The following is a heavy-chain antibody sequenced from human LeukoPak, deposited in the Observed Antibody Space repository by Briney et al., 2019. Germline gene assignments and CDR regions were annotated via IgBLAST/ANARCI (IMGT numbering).Heavy chain of an antibody. V-gene: IGHV4-4*02. CDR3: ARSQRVGAAAGRYFDY. D-gene: IGHD6-13*01. Sequence: MASGTLSLTCAVSGGSISSSNWWSWVRQPPGKGLEWIGYIYHSGSTYYNPSLKSRVTISVDRSKNQFSLKLSSVTAADTAVYYCARSQRVGAAAGRYFDYWGQGTLVTVSS. CDR1: GGSISSSNW. J-gene: IGHJ4*02. CDR2: IYHSGST.